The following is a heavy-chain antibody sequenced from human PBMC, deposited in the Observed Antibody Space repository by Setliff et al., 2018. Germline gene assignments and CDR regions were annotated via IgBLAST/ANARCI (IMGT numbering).Heavy chain of an antibody. D-gene: IGHD3-3*01. CDR3: ARERQGGFLEWSPLDP. V-gene: IGHV4-4*07. CDR1: GGLIYDHW. CDR2: VYSDGDT. J-gene: IGHJ5*02. Sequence: LSLTCSVSGGLIYDHWWTWVRQPAGEEFQWIGRVYSDGDTEYNPSLKSRVTISVDTSNNQFSLHLTSVTAADTARYFCARERQGGFLEWSPLDPWGQGISVTV.